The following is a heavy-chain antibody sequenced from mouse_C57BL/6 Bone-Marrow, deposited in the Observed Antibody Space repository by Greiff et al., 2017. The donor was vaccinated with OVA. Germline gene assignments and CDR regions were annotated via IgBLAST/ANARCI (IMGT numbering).Heavy chain of an antibody. V-gene: IGHV1-53*01. CDR3: TRLRWDY. J-gene: IGHJ2*01. Sequence: QVQLQQSGTELVKPGASVKLSCKASGYTFTSYWMHWVKQRPGQGLEWIGDLNPSNGGTNYNEKFKCKATLTVDKSSSTAYMQLSSLTSEDSAVDFNTRLRWDYRGQGTALTVSS. CDR1: GYTFTSYW. CDR2: LNPSNGGT. D-gene: IGHD2-12*01.